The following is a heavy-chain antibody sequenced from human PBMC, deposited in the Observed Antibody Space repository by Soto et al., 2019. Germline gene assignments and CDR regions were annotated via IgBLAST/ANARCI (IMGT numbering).Heavy chain of an antibody. J-gene: IGHJ4*02. Sequence: QVQLVQSGAEVKKPGSSVKVSCKASGGTFSSYAISWVRQAPGQGLEWMGGIIPIFGTANYTQKFQGRVTITADESTSTAYMELSSLRSEDTAVYYCASPLHCSSTSCPFDYWGQGTLVTVSS. CDR1: GGTFSSYA. CDR2: IIPIFGTA. D-gene: IGHD2-2*01. CDR3: ASPLHCSSTSCPFDY. V-gene: IGHV1-69*01.